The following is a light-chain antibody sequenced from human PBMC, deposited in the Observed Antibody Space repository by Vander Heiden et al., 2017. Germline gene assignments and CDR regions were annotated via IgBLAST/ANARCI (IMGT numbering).Light chain of an antibody. V-gene: IGLV3-1*01. J-gene: IGLJ2*01. CDR1: NLGDKS. CDR3: QAWDRNIAL. CDR2: QDN. Sequence: SFVLSQAPSVFVSTGQTATITRSGDNLGDKSASWYQKKPGLSPVLVIYQDNYRPSAIPERFSGSNSGNTATLTITGAQAVDEADYYCQAWDRNIALFGGGTKLTVL.